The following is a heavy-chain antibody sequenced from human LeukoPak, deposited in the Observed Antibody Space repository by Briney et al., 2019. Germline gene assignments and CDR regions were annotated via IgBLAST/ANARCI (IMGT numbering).Heavy chain of an antibody. CDR2: ISGSGGST. J-gene: IGHJ4*02. Sequence: GGSLRLSCAASGFTFSSYTMSWVRQAPGKGQEWVSGISGSGGSTYYADSVKGRFTISRDNSKNTLYLQMNSLRAEDTAIYYCAKYSHDSSGSYDYWGQGALVTVSS. CDR3: AKYSHDSSGSYDY. V-gene: IGHV3-23*01. D-gene: IGHD3-22*01. CDR1: GFTFSSYT.